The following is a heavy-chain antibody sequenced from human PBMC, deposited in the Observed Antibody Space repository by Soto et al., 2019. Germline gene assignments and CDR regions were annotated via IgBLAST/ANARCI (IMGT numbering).Heavy chain of an antibody. V-gene: IGHV4-39*01. D-gene: IGHD1-20*01. CDR1: GGSISSSSYY. CDR3: ARGYNWNALGFDP. Sequence: SETLSLTCTVSGGSISSSSYYWGWIRHPPGKGLEWIGSIYYSGSTYYNPSLKSRVTISVDTSKNQFSLKLSSVTAADTAVYYCARGYNWNALGFDPWGQGTLVAV. J-gene: IGHJ5*02. CDR2: IYYSGST.